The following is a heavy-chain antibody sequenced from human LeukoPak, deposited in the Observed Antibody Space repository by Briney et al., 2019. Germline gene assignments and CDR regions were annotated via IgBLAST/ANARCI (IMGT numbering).Heavy chain of an antibody. CDR3: ARAYFIAAAGTSDY. D-gene: IGHD6-13*01. Sequence: ASVKVSCKASGYTSTSYGISWVRQAPGQGLEWMGWISAYNGNTNYAQKLQGRVTMTTDTSTSTAYMELRSLRSDDTAVYYCARAYFIAAAGTSDYWGQGTLVTVSS. J-gene: IGHJ4*02. CDR2: ISAYNGNT. V-gene: IGHV1-18*01. CDR1: GYTSTSYG.